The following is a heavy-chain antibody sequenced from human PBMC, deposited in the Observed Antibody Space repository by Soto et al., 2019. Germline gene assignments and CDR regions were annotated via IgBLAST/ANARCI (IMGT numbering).Heavy chain of an antibody. Sequence: GASVKVSCKASGGTFSSYAISWVRQAPGQGLEWMGGIIPIFGTANYAQKFQGRVTITADESTSTAYMELSSLRSEDTAVYYCARDPRDYDILTGPTDYWGQGTLVTVSS. D-gene: IGHD3-9*01. CDR2: IIPIFGTA. V-gene: IGHV1-69*13. CDR1: GGTFSSYA. CDR3: ARDPRDYDILTGPTDY. J-gene: IGHJ4*02.